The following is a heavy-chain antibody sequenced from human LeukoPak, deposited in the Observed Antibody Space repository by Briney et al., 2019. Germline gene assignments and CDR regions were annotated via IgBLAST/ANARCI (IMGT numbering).Heavy chain of an antibody. J-gene: IGHJ4*02. D-gene: IGHD2-15*01. CDR2: IGNSGRDT. V-gene: IGHV3-21*04. CDR1: GYTFSTYW. Sequence: GGSLRLSCAASGYTFSTYWMHWVRQGPGKGLVWVSSIGNSGRDTYYADSMKGRFTISRDNSKSTLFLHMSSLRAGDTAIYYCARYCGADSCYSGLDYWGQGALVTVSS. CDR3: ARYCGADSCYSGLDY.